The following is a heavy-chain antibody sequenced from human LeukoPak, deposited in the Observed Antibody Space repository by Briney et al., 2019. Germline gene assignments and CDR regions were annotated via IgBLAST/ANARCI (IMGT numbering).Heavy chain of an antibody. CDR2: IYYSGST. Sequence: SETLSLTCTVSGGSISSYYWSWIRQPPGRGLEWIGYIYYSGSTNYNPSLKSRVTISVDTSKNQFSLKLSSVTAADTAVYYCARHDSSGYYPDYWGQGTLVTVSS. D-gene: IGHD3-22*01. J-gene: IGHJ4*02. V-gene: IGHV4-59*08. CDR1: GGSISSYY. CDR3: ARHDSSGYYPDY.